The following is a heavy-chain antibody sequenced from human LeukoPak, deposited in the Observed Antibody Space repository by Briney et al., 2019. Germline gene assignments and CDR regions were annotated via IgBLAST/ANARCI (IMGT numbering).Heavy chain of an antibody. CDR3: ASQITMIGTDAFDI. Sequence: PSETLSLTCTVSGGSISSSSYYWGWIRQPAGKGLEWIGRIYTSGSTNYNPSLKSRVTISVDTSKNQFSLKLSSVTAADTAVYYCASQITMIGTDAFDIWGQGTMVTVSS. J-gene: IGHJ3*02. V-gene: IGHV4-61*02. CDR1: GGSISSSSYY. D-gene: IGHD3-22*01. CDR2: IYTSGST.